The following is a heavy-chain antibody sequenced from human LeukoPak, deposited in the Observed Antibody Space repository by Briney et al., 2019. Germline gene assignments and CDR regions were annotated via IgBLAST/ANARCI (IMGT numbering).Heavy chain of an antibody. CDR1: GYTFTTYT. CDR2: IYAGNHNT. V-gene: IGHV1-3*01. Sequence: ASVKVSCKASGYTFTTYTIHWVRQAPGQGLEWMGWIYAGNHNTKYSQKFQGRVTITADESTSTAYMELSSLRSEDTAVYYCARPSTLAYCGGDCYSRGYYYGMDVWGQGTTVTVSS. CDR3: ARPSTLAYCGGDCYSRGYYYGMDV. D-gene: IGHD2-21*02. J-gene: IGHJ6*02.